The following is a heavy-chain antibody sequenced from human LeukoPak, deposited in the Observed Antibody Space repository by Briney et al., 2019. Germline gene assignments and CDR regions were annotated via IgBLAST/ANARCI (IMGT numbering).Heavy chain of an antibody. CDR2: ISYDGSNK. J-gene: IGHJ6*02. D-gene: IGHD2-15*01. CDR1: GFTFSSYG. V-gene: IGHV3-30*18. CDR3: AKDLYLQYCRGSACYLNYYNMDV. Sequence: GGSLRLSCAASGFTFSSYGMHWVRQAPGKGLEWVAVISYDGSNKYYADSVKGRFTISRDNSKNTLYLQMNGLRAEDTAVYYCAKDLYLQYCRGSACYLNYYNMDVGGQGTTVAVSS.